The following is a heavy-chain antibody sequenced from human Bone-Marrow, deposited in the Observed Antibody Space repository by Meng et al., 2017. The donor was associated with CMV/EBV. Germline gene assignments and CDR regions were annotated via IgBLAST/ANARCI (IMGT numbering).Heavy chain of an antibody. V-gene: IGHV1-8*01. D-gene: IGHD6-19*01. CDR1: GYTFTSYD. Sequence: QLRRVQAGGGVKRPGASVKVSCKASGYTFTSYDINSVRQAAGQGLEWMGWMNPNSGNTDYAQKFQGRVTMTRNISKSTAYMDLSSLRSEDTAVYYCATGVADFEYWGQGTLVTVSS. CDR3: ATGVADFEY. CDR2: MNPNSGNT. J-gene: IGHJ4*02.